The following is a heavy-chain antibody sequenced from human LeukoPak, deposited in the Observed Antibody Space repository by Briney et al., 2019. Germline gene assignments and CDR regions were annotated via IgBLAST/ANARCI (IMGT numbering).Heavy chain of an antibody. CDR1: GFTFSSYS. V-gene: IGHV3-48*01. CDR3: ARDDLRPSRRPLVYYYYGMDV. Sequence: GGSLRLSCAASGFTFSSYSMNWVRQAPGKGLEWVSYISSSSSTIYYADSVKGRFTISRDNAKNSLYLQMNCLRAEDTAVYYCARDDLRPSRRPLVYYYYGMDVWGQGTTVTVSS. CDR2: ISSSSSTI. D-gene: IGHD4-17*01. J-gene: IGHJ6*02.